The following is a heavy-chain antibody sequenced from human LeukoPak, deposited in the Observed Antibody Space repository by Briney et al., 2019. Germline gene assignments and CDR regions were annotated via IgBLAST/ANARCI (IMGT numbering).Heavy chain of an antibody. CDR1: GFSLSRSRSGVS. Sequence: SGPTLVNPTQTLTLTCTFSGFSLSRSRSGVSVGWIRQPPGKALEWLALIYWDEDKRYRPSLKGRLTITKDSSKNQVVLTMTNMDPVDTATYYCAHVIATGGHWVDYWGQGTLVTVSS. CDR3: AHVIATGGHWVDY. V-gene: IGHV2-5*02. D-gene: IGHD6-13*01. J-gene: IGHJ4*02. CDR2: IYWDEDK.